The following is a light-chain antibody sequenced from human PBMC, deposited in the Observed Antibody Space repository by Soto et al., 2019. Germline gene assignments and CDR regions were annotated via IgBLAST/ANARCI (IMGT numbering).Light chain of an antibody. Sequence: QSVLTQPRSVSGSPGQSVTISCTGTSSDVGGYNYVSWYQQHPGKAPKLMIYDVSKRPSGVPDRFSGSKSGNTASLTISGLQAEDEADYYCCSYAGSSIYYVFGTGTKLTVL. V-gene: IGLV2-11*01. J-gene: IGLJ1*01. CDR2: DVS. CDR1: SSDVGGYNY. CDR3: CSYAGSSIYYV.